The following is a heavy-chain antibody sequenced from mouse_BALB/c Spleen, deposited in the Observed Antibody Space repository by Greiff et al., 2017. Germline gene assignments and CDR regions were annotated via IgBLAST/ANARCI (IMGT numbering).Heavy chain of an antibody. Sequence: EVQRVESGGGLVQPGGSRKLSCAASGFTFSSFGMHWVRQAPEKGLEWVAYISNGGGSTYYPDTVKGRFTISRDNAKNTLYLQMSSLKSEDTAMYYCARHYYYGSAMDYWGQGTSVTVSS. D-gene: IGHD1-1*01. CDR1: GFTFSSFG. J-gene: IGHJ4*01. CDR2: ISNGGGST. CDR3: ARHYYYGSAMDY. V-gene: IGHV5-12-2*01.